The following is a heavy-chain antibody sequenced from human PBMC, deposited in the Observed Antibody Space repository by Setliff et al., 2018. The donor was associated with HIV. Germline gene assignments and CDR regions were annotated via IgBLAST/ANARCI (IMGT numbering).Heavy chain of an antibody. CDR2: INDNGST. CDR3: ARVRGRYYYHYAMDV. Sequence: PSETLSLTCTVSGGSISTSRHYWGWIRQPPGKGLEWIGEINDNGSTNYNPSLKSRVTISVDTSKNQFSLKLSSVTAADTAVYYCARVRGRYYYHYAMDVWGQGTTVTVSS. V-gene: IGHV4-39*07. CDR1: GGSISTSRHY. D-gene: IGHD3-10*01. J-gene: IGHJ6*02.